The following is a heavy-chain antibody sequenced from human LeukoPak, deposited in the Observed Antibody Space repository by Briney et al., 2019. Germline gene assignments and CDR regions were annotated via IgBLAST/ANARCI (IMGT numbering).Heavy chain of an antibody. CDR1: GYTFTSYG. Sequence: ASVKVSCKASGYTFTSYGISWVRQAPGQGLEWMGWISAYNGNTNYAQKLQGRVTMTRNTSISTAYMELSSLKSEDTAVYYCARGTPMEDYWGQGTRVTVSS. CDR2: ISAYNGNT. D-gene: IGHD3-10*01. V-gene: IGHV1-18*01. J-gene: IGHJ4*02. CDR3: ARGTPMEDY.